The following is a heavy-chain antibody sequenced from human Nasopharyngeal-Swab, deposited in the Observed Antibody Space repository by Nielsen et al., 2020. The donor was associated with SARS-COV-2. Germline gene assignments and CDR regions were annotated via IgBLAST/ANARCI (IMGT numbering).Heavy chain of an antibody. CDR2: IYPGDSDT. V-gene: IGHV5-51*01. D-gene: IGHD3-10*01. CDR1: GYSFTSYW. Sequence: GESLKISCKASGYSFTSYWIGWVRQMPGKGLEWMGIIYPGDSDTRYSPSFQGQVTISADKSISTAYLQWSSLKASDTAMYYCARGEGDSASYYYYGMDVWGQGTTVTVSS. CDR3: ARGEGDSASYYYYGMDV. J-gene: IGHJ6*02.